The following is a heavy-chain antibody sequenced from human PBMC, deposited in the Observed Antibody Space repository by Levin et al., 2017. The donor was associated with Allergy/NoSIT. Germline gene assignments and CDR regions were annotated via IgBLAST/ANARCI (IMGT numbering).Heavy chain of an antibody. CDR3: ARGSYCSAGTCYSRLGY. V-gene: IGHV3-23*01. CDR2: ISDSGSST. D-gene: IGHD2-15*01. J-gene: IGHJ4*02. Sequence: GGSLRLSCAGSGFALSDSAMTWVRQAPGEGLVWVSGISDSGSSTYYAESVKGRFTISRDFSTNTVFLQMNHLNAEDTALYYCARGSYCSAGTCYSRLGYWGQGTLVTVSS. CDR1: GFALSDSA.